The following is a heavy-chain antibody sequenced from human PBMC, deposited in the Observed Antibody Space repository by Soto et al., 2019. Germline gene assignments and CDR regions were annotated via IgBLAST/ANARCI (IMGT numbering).Heavy chain of an antibody. D-gene: IGHD3-22*01. J-gene: IGHJ4*02. Sequence: QLQLQESGPGLLKPSETLSLTCTVSGGSITTSGYYWGWIRQPPGKELEWIGSIYYSGSTYYNPSLKSRLTISADTSKNQFSLKLNSVTAEDTAVYYCSRHVRAVGYWGQGTLVTVSS. CDR2: IYYSGST. V-gene: IGHV4-39*01. CDR3: SRHVRAVGY. CDR1: GGSITTSGYY.